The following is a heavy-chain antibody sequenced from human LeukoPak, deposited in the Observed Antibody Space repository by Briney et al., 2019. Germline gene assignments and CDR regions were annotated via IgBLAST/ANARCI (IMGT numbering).Heavy chain of an antibody. CDR3: GRDLKVDGSSGYYAFDI. CDR2: IYFSGST. D-gene: IGHD6-19*01. V-gene: IGHV4-4*07. J-gene: IGHJ3*02. Sequence: SETLSLTCSVSGGAMSESYWSWIRQPAGKGLEWIGRIYFSGSTNYNPSLKSRVTMSVDTSKNQFSLKLSSVSAADTAVYYCGRDLKVDGSSGYYAFDIWGQGTMVTVSS. CDR1: GGAMSESY.